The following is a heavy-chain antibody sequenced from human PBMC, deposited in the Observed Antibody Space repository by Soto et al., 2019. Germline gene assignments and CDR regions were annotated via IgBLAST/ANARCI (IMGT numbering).Heavy chain of an antibody. CDR3: ARGGRWGSWSYFDY. V-gene: IGHV4-34*01. D-gene: IGHD6-13*01. CDR2: INHSGST. Sequence: SETLSLTSAVYGGSFGGYYWGWIGQPPGKGLECIGEINHSGSTNYNPSLKSRVTISVDTSKNQFSLKLSSVTAADTAVYYCARGGRWGSWSYFDYWGQGTLVTVSS. CDR1: GGSFGGYY. J-gene: IGHJ4*02.